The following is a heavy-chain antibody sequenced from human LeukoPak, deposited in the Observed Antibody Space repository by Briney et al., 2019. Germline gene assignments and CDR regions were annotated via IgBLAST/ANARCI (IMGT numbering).Heavy chain of an antibody. CDR3: ARKTGYSSSWYSGYDY. V-gene: IGHV4-59*01. CDR1: GGSISSYY. CDR2: IYYSGST. Sequence: PSESLSLTCTVSGGSISSYYWSWLRQPPGKGLEWIGYIYYSGSTNYNPSIKSRVTISVDTSKNQFSLKLSSVTAADTAVYYCARKTGYSSSWYSGYDYWGQGTLVTVSS. D-gene: IGHD6-13*01. J-gene: IGHJ4*02.